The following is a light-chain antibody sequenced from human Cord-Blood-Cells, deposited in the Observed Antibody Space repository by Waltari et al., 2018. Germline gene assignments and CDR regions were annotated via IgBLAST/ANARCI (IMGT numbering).Light chain of an antibody. Sequence: VMTQSPLSLPVTPGAPASITCMSSQSLLHSNGYNYLDWYLQKPGQSPQLLIYLGSNRASGVPDRFSGSGSGTDFTLKISRVEAEDVGVYYCMQALQTPWTFGQGTKVEIK. CDR3: MQALQTPWT. V-gene: IGKV2-28*01. CDR2: LGS. J-gene: IGKJ1*01. CDR1: QSLLHSNGYNY.